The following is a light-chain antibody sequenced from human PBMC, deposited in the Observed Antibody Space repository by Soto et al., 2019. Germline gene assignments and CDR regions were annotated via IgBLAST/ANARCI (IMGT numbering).Light chain of an antibody. Sequence: EIVMTQSPVTLSVSPGERATLSCRAGQSVSDNLAWYQQKPGQAPRRLIYGASSRATGIPDRFSGRGFGTDFTLTISRLEPEDFAVYYCQHSGDFRWTFGQGTKVDIK. CDR2: GAS. J-gene: IGKJ1*01. CDR3: QHSGDFRWT. V-gene: IGKV3D-15*01. CDR1: QSVSDN.